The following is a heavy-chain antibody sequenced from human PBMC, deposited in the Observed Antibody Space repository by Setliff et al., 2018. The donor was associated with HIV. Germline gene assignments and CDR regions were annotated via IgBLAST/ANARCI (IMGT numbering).Heavy chain of an antibody. CDR2: ISWNSGSI. CDR3: ARKGGSRPNDAFDI. Sequence: GGSLRLSCAASGFTFDDYAMHWVRQASGKGLEWVSGISWNSGSIGYADSVKGRFTISRDNVKNSLYLQMSSLRDEDTAVYYCARKGGSRPNDAFDIWGQGTMVTV. CDR1: GFTFDDYA. D-gene: IGHD2-15*01. J-gene: IGHJ3*02. V-gene: IGHV3-9*01.